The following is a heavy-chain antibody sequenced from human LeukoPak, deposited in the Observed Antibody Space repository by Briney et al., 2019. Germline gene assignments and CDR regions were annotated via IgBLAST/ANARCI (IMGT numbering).Heavy chain of an antibody. Sequence: PGGSLRLSCAASGFTFSSYWMSWVRQAPGKGLEWVANIKQDGSEKYYVDSVKGRFTISRDNAKNSLYLQMNSLRAEDTAVYYCARDAYYYGSGNVNWFDPWGQGTLVTVSS. D-gene: IGHD3-10*01. CDR2: IKQDGSEK. V-gene: IGHV3-7*01. CDR1: GFTFSSYW. CDR3: ARDAYYYGSGNVNWFDP. J-gene: IGHJ5*02.